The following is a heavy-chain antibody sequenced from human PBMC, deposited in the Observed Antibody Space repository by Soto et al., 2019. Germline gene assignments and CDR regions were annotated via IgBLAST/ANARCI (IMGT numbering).Heavy chain of an antibody. CDR1: GGSISSSSYY. V-gene: IGHV4-39*01. CDR2: IFYSGST. J-gene: IGHJ5*02. CDR3: ARHCTNAVCPPFDP. Sequence: QLQLQESGPGLVKPSETLSLTCTVSGGSISSSSYYWGWIRQPPGKGLEWIGSIFYSGSTYYNPSLKRRVTISVDTSKNQFSLKLRSVTAADSAVYYCARHCTNAVCPPFDPWGQGTLVTVSS. D-gene: IGHD2-8*01.